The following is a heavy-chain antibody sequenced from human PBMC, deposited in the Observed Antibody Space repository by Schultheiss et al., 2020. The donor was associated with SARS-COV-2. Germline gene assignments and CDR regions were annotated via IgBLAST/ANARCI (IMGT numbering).Heavy chain of an antibody. Sequence: SQTLSLTCAVSGGSISSSNWWSWVRQPPGKGLEWIGYIYYSGSTYYNPSLKSRVTISVDTSKNQFSLKLSSVTAADTAVYYCARHGGIAAAEPFDYWGQGTLVTVSS. J-gene: IGHJ4*02. CDR1: GGSISSSNW. D-gene: IGHD6-13*01. CDR2: IYYSGST. V-gene: IGHV4-4*02. CDR3: ARHGGIAAAEPFDY.